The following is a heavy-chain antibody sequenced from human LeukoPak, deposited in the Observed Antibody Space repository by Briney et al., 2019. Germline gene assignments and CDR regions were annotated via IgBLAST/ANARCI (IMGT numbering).Heavy chain of an antibody. J-gene: IGHJ4*02. Sequence: GGSLRLSCAASGFTVSSKYMNWVRQAPGKGLEWVSVIYSGGSTYYADSVKGRFTISRDSSKNTVYLQLNSLRAEDTAVYYCAREDNSEWPAPHYFDYWGQGTLVTVSS. CDR3: AREDNSEWPAPHYFDY. CDR2: IYSGGST. CDR1: GFTVSSKY. D-gene: IGHD6-19*01. V-gene: IGHV3-66*01.